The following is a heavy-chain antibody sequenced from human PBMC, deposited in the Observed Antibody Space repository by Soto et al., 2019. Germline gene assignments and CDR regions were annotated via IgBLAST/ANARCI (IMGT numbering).Heavy chain of an antibody. V-gene: IGHV1-2*02. CDR2: INAGDGDT. CDR1: GYTFTDHY. Sequence: QVQLVQSGAEVKKPGASVKVSCQVSGYTFTDHYLHWVRQAPGHGLEWVGWINAGDGDTNYAQKFQGRIPMTRDTSIKTAYLELSRQTSADTAVYYCAGVRIFLVRGVPFAFWGQGTLISVYS. D-gene: IGHD3-10*01. CDR3: AGVRIFLVRGVPFAF. J-gene: IGHJ4*02.